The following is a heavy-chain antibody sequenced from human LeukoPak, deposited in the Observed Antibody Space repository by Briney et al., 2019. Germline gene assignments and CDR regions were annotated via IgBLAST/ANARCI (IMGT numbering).Heavy chain of an antibody. J-gene: IGHJ5*02. D-gene: IGHD1-1*01. CDR2: ISAYNGNT. Sequence: GASVKVSCKASGYTFTSYGISWVRQGPGQGLEWMGWISAYNGNTQYAQKLQGRVTMTTDTSTSTAYMELRSLRSDDTAVYYCARDDRSNTWSWFDPWGQGTLVTVSS. CDR3: ARDDRSNTWSWFDP. V-gene: IGHV1-18*01. CDR1: GYTFTSYG.